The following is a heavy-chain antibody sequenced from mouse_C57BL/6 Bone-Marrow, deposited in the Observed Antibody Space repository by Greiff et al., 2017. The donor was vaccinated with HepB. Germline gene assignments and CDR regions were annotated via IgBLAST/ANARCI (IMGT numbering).Heavy chain of an antibody. CDR2: IDPENGDT. Sequence: EVKVEESGAELVRPGASVKLSCTASGFNIKDDYMHWVKQRPEQGLEWIGWIDPENGDTEYASKFQGKATITADTSSNTAYLQLSSLTSEDTAVYYCTLIYYYGSSYWYFDVWGTGTTVTVSS. CDR3: TLIYYYGSSYWYFDV. D-gene: IGHD1-1*01. CDR1: GFNIKDDY. J-gene: IGHJ1*03. V-gene: IGHV14-4*01.